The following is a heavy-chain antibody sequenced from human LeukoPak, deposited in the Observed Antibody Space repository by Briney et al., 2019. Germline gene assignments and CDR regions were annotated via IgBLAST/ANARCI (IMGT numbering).Heavy chain of an antibody. J-gene: IGHJ4*02. CDR1: DDSITMYY. CDR2: VDHTGST. D-gene: IGHD2-2*01. CDR3: ARASAGQLARRGLYYFDY. V-gene: IGHV4-59*01. Sequence: SETLSLTCSVSDDSITMYYWTWIRQPPGKGLEWIGYVDHTGSTNFNPSLNGRVSLSRDTSKNLFSLRLRSVTAADTAVYYCARASAGQLARRGLYYFDYWGQGTLVTVSS.